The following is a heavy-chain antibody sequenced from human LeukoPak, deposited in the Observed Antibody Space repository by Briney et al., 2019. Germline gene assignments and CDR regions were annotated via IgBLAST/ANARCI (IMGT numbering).Heavy chain of an antibody. CDR1: GSSISNGFF. J-gene: IGHJ4*02. Sequence: PSETLSLTCNVSGSSISNGFFWAWIRQSPGKGLEWIGSIQNGGDSYYNPSLKSRTTMSVDTSKNQFSLKLTSVTAADTAVFYCGRGMGRFCTSSSCYLSFVYWGQGTLVTVSS. CDR3: GRGMGRFCTSSSCYLSFVY. CDR2: IQNGGDS. V-gene: IGHV4-38-2*02. D-gene: IGHD2-2*01.